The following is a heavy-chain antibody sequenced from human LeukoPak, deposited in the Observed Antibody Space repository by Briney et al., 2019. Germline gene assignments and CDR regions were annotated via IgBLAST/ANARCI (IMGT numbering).Heavy chain of an antibody. D-gene: IGHD2-2*01. Sequence: PSETLSLTCAVYGGSFSGYYWSWIRQPPGKGLEWIGEINHSGNTNYNPSLKSRVTMSVDTSKNQFSLKLSSVTAADTAVYYCARHLATADTFDYWGQGTLVTVSS. V-gene: IGHV4-34*01. CDR2: INHSGNT. CDR3: ARHLATADTFDY. CDR1: GGSFSGYY. J-gene: IGHJ4*02.